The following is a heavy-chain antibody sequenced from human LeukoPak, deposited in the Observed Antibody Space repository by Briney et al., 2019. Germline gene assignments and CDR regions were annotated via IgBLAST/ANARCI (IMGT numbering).Heavy chain of an antibody. J-gene: IGHJ4*02. CDR2: ISFDGSDK. CDR1: GFTFSSYA. Sequence: PGGSLRLSCAASGFTFSSYAMHWVRQAPGKGLEWVALISFDGSDKYYADSVKGRCTISRDNSKNTLYLQMNSLRAEDTAVYYCAKTLYDTSGYYYAGFDYWGQGTRVTVSS. CDR3: AKTLYDTSGYYYAGFDY. D-gene: IGHD3-22*01. V-gene: IGHV3-30*04.